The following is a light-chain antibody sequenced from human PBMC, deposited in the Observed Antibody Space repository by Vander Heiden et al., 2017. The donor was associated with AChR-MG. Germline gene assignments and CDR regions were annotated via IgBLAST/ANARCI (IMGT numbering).Light chain of an antibody. CDR2: GAS. CDR1: QGISNW. V-gene: IGKV1-12*01. Sequence: DIQMTQSPSSVSASVGDRISISCRASQGISNWLAWYQQKRGKAPKLLIYGASSLQSGVPSRFSGSGSGTHFTLTISSLQPEDFAIYYCQQANSFPFTFGHGTKVDIK. CDR3: QQANSFPFT. J-gene: IGKJ3*01.